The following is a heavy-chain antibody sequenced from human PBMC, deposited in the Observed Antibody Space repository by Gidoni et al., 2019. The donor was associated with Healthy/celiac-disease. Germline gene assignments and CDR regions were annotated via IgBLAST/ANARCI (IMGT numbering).Heavy chain of an antibody. V-gene: IGHV3-30-3*01. J-gene: IGHJ4*02. D-gene: IGHD2-21*02. CDR2: ISYDGSNK. Sequence: QVQLVESGGGVVQPGRSLRLSCAASGFTFSSYAMHWVRQAPGKGLEWVAVISYDGSNKYYADSVKGRFTISRDNSKNTLYLQMNSLRAEDTAVYYCAREGILWFGVVTAKGVFDYWGQGTLVTVSS. CDR1: GFTFSSYA. CDR3: AREGILWFGVVTAKGVFDY.